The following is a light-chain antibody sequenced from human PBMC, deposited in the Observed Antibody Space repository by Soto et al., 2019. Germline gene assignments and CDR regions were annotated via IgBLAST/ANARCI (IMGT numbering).Light chain of an antibody. CDR1: SSDVGGYNY. CDR2: DVT. Sequence: QSVLTQPASVSGSPGQSITISCTGTSSDVGGYNYVSWYQQYPGKAPKLLIYDVTNRPSGVSNRFSGSKSGNTASLTISGLQAEDEADYYCSSYRSSSTLYVFGTGTKLTVL. V-gene: IGLV2-14*03. J-gene: IGLJ1*01. CDR3: SSYRSSSTLYV.